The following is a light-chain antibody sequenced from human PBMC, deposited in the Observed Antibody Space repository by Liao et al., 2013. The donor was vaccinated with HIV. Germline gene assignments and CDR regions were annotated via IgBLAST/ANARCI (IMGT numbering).Light chain of an antibody. Sequence: SYVLTQPPSVSVAPGKTARITCGGNNIGSKSVHWYQQKPGQAPVLVIYYDSDRPSGIPERFSGSNSGNTATLTIYRAEVGDEADYYCQVWDRSCEVIFGGGTQLTV. CDR3: QVWDRSCEVI. J-gene: IGLJ2*01. CDR1: NIGSKS. CDR2: YDS. V-gene: IGLV3-21*01.